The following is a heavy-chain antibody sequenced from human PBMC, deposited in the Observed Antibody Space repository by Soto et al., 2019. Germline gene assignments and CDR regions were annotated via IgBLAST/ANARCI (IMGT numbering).Heavy chain of an antibody. V-gene: IGHV1-18*01. Sequence: QVQLVQSGAEVKKPGASVKVSCKTSGYTFNIFGISWVRQAPGQGLEWMGWISGYNGNTVYAPNVQDRITMTTDTSTSTAYMELRSLKSDDTAVYYCARDKGSNDYWGQGTLIAVSS. CDR2: ISGYNGNT. CDR3: ARDKGSNDY. CDR1: GYTFNIFG. J-gene: IGHJ4*02.